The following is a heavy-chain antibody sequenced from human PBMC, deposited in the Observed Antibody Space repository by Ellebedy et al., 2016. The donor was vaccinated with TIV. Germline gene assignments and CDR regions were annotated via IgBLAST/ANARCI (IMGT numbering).Heavy chain of an antibody. CDR1: GFTFSSYA. V-gene: IGHV3-30-3*01. CDR2: ISYDGSNK. Sequence: GGSLRLXXAASGFTFSSYAMHWVRQAPGKGLEWVAVISYDGSNKYYADSVKGRFTISRDNSKNSLYLQMNSLRDEDTAVYYCARDSGADYWGQGTLVTVSS. CDR3: ARDSGADY. J-gene: IGHJ4*02.